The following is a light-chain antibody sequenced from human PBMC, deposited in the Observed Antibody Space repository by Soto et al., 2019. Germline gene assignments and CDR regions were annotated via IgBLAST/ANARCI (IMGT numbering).Light chain of an antibody. J-gene: IGKJ4*01. V-gene: IGKV1D-16*01. CDR2: AAS. Sequence: DVQMTQSPSSLSASVGDRVTITCRASQDINSYLAWYQQKPGNAPKSLIYAASSLQTGVPSRFSGSESGIDFTLTISNVQPEDSATYYCQQYNIFPLTFGGGTKVEIK. CDR1: QDINSY. CDR3: QQYNIFPLT.